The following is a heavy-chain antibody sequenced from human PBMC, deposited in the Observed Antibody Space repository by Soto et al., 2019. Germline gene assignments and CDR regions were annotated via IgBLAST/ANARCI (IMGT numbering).Heavy chain of an antibody. V-gene: IGHV4-4*02. CDR2: VYHTGGT. Sequence: SETLSLTCGVSGGTVASSHWWSWVRQSPGGGLEWIGNVYHTGGTNLNPSLQSRVTISVDKSNNQFSLRLNSLTAADTAVNFCAREIVTAGGNNYFDPWGPGTLGTVSS. D-gene: IGHD2-21*02. J-gene: IGHJ5*02. CDR1: GGTVASSHW. CDR3: AREIVTAGGNNYFDP.